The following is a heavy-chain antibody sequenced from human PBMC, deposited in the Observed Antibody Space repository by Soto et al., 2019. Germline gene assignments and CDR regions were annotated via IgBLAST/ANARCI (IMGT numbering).Heavy chain of an antibody. D-gene: IGHD3-10*01. J-gene: IGHJ3*01. V-gene: IGHV3-23*01. Sequence: GGSLRLSCAASGFTFSSYAMSWVRQAPGQGLEWVSAISGSGGSTYYADSVTVRFTISRDNSKNKLYLQMDSLRTEDTAVYYGARLMVRGVFDAFDVWGKGTMVTVSS. CDR2: ISGSGGST. CDR3: ARLMVRGVFDAFDV. CDR1: GFTFSSYA.